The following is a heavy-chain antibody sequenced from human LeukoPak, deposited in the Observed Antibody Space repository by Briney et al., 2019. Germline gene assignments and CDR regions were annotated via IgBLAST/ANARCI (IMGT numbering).Heavy chain of an antibody. Sequence: SETLSLTCTVSGGSISSSSYYWGWIRQPPGKGLEWIGSIYYSGSTYYNPSLKSRVTISVDTSKNQFSLKLSSVTAADTAVYYCARHNALWGVYDILTGYYRSWGNNWFDPWGQGTLVTVSS. CDR1: GGSISSSSYY. J-gene: IGHJ5*02. CDR2: IYYSGST. V-gene: IGHV4-39*01. CDR3: ARHNALWGVYDILTGYYRSWGNNWFDP. D-gene: IGHD3-9*01.